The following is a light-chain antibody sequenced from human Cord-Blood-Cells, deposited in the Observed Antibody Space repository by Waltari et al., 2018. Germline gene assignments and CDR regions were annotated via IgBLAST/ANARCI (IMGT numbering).Light chain of an antibody. J-gene: IGKJ4*01. CDR1: QSVSSN. V-gene: IGKV3-15*01. CDR3: QQYNNWLT. Sequence: EIVMTQSPATLSAPPGESAILSCRASQSVSSNLAWYQQKPGQAPRLLIYGASNRATGIPARFSGSGSGTEFTLTISSLQSEDFAVYYCQQYNNWLTFGGGTKVEIK. CDR2: GAS.